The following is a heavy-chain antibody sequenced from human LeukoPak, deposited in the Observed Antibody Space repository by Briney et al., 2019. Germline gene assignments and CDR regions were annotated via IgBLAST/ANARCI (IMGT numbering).Heavy chain of an antibody. V-gene: IGHV3-30*04. Sequence: GRSLRLSCAASGFTFSSYAMHWVRQAPGKGLEWVAVISYDGSNKYYADSVKGRFTISRDNSKNTLYLQMNSLRAEDTAVYYCAKAGKRSSGFLWGQGTLVTVSS. D-gene: IGHD6-19*01. CDR2: ISYDGSNK. CDR1: GFTFSSYA. CDR3: AKAGKRSSGFL. J-gene: IGHJ4*02.